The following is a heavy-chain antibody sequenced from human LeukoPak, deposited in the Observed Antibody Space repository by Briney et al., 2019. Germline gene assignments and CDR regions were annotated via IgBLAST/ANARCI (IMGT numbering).Heavy chain of an antibody. Sequence: ASVKVSRKASGYTFTSYDINWVRQATGQGLEWMGWMNPNSGNTGYAQKFQGRVTITRNTSISTAYMELSSLRSEDTAVYYCARSSVVTAMRKLDFDYWGQGTLVTVSS. J-gene: IGHJ4*02. CDR1: GYTFTSYD. D-gene: IGHD2-21*02. V-gene: IGHV1-8*03. CDR2: MNPNSGNT. CDR3: ARSSVVTAMRKLDFDY.